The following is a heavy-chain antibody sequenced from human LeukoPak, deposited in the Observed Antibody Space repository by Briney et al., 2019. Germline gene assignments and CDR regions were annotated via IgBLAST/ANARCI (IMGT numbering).Heavy chain of an antibody. D-gene: IGHD4-17*01. CDR1: GGSFSGYL. J-gene: IGHJ4*02. CDR3: ARGGDYGDLRYFDY. V-gene: IGHV4-34*01. CDR2: INHRGST. Sequence: SETLSLTCAVYGGSFSGYLWSWIRQPPGKGLEWIGEINHRGSTNYNPSLRGRVTISIDTSKNQFSLKLNSVTAADTAVYYCARGGDYGDLRYFDYWGQGTLVTVSS.